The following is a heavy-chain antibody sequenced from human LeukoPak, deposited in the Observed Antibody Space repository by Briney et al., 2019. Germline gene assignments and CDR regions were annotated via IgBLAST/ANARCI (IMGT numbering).Heavy chain of an antibody. V-gene: IGHV3-74*01. CDR3: ARDGLLRFLEWLPRYYGMDV. CDR2: ISPTGSTT. CDR1: GFSFSGHW. D-gene: IGHD3-3*01. Sequence: GGSLRLSCTASGFSFSGHWMHWARQLPGKGLVWVSRISPTGSTTSYADSVKGRFTVSRDNAKNSLYLQMNSLRAEDTAVYYCARDGLLRFLEWLPRYYGMDVWGQGTTVTVSS. J-gene: IGHJ6*02.